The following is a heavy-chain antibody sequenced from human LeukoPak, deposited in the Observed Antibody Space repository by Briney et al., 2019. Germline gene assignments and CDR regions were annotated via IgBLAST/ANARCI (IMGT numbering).Heavy chain of an antibody. J-gene: IGHJ3*02. CDR3: AKDMSESFNAFDI. V-gene: IGHV3-7*03. Sequence: GGSLRLSCAASGFTFSSYWMSWVRQAPGKGLEWVANIKQDGSEKYYVDSVKGRFTISRDNAKNSLYLQMNSLRAEDTALYYCAKDMSESFNAFDIWGQGTMVTVSS. CDR1: GFTFSSYW. CDR2: IKQDGSEK. D-gene: IGHD2/OR15-2a*01.